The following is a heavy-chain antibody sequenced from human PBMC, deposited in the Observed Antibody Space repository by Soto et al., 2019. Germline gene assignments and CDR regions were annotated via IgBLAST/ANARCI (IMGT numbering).Heavy chain of an antibody. J-gene: IGHJ4*02. V-gene: IGHV3-30*18. D-gene: IGHD3-3*01. Sequence: QVQLVESGGGVVQPGKSLRLSCAASGFTFSSYGMHWVRQAPGKGLEWVAVISYDGNNKYYADSVKGRFTISRDNSKNTLYLQMNSLRAEDTAVYYCANGGTYYEFWSGPFNWGQGTLVTVFS. CDR1: GFTFSSYG. CDR3: ANGGTYYEFWSGPFN. CDR2: ISYDGNNK.